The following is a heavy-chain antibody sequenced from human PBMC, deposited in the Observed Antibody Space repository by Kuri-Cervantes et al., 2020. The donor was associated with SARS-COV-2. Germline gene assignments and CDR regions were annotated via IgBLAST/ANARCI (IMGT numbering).Heavy chain of an antibody. V-gene: IGHV4-30-4*08. D-gene: IGHD1-26*01. J-gene: IGHJ6*03. CDR1: GGSISSGDYY. CDR3: ARNQVGGYYYYYMDV. Sequence: SETLSLTCTVSGGSISSGDYYWSWTRQPPGKGLEWIGYIYYSGSTYYNPSLKSRVTISVDTSKNQFSLKLSSVTAADTAVYYCARNQVGGYYYYYMDVWGKGTTVTVSS. CDR2: IYYSGST.